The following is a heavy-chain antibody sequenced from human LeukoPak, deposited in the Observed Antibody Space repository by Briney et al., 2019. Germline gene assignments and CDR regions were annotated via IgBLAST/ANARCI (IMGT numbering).Heavy chain of an antibody. D-gene: IGHD3-10*01. Sequence: GGSLRLSCAASGFTFSSYEMNWVRQAPGKGLEWVSYISSSGSTIYYADSVKGRFTISRDNAKNSLYLQMNSLRAEDTAVYYCARASRGNWFDPWGQGTLVTVSS. V-gene: IGHV3-48*03. CDR3: ARASRGNWFDP. CDR1: GFTFSSYE. CDR2: ISSSGSTI. J-gene: IGHJ5*02.